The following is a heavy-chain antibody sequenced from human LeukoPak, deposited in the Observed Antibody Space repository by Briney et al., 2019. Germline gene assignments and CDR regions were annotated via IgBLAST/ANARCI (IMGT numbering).Heavy chain of an antibody. CDR3: AKAISVGATTDAAD. V-gene: IGHV3-23*01. CDR2: ISGSGGST. CDR1: GFTFSTYW. Sequence: GGSLRLSCAASGFTFSTYWMNWFRQTPGKVLEWVSAISGSGGSTYYADSVKGRFTISRDNSKNTLYLQMNSLRAEDTAVYYCAKAISVGATTDAADWGQGTLVTVSS. J-gene: IGHJ4*02. D-gene: IGHD1-26*01.